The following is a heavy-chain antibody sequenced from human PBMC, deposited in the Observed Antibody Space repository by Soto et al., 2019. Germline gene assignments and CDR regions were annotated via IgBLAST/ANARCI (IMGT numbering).Heavy chain of an antibody. CDR2: ISYDGSNK. Sequence: GGSLRLSCAASGFTFSSYGMHWVRQAPGKGLEWVSVISYDGSNKYYADSVKGRFTISRDNSKNTLYLQMNSLRAEDTAVYYCAKVPLLRCFDWLPPSYYYMDVWGKGTTVTVSS. V-gene: IGHV3-30*18. CDR3: AKVPLLRCFDWLPPSYYYMDV. CDR1: GFTFSSYG. J-gene: IGHJ6*03. D-gene: IGHD3-9*01.